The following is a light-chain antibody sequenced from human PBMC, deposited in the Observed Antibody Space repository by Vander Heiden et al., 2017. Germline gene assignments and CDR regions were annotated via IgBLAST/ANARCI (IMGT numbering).Light chain of an antibody. CDR3: QTWGIGIQV. CDR1: RVHTTYV. V-gene: IGLV4-69*01. J-gene: IGLJ2*01. Sequence: QLELTQSPSASASLGDAVTLTCTLSRVHTTYVISWHQHQPDKAPRYLMTLYSDGSQTKGDGIPDRFSGSSSGADRYLAISNLQSEDEADYYCQTWGIGIQVFGGGTKLTVL. CDR2: LYSDGSQ.